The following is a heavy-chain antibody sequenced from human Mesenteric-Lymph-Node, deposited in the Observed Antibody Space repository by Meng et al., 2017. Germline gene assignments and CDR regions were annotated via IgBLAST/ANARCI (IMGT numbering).Heavy chain of an antibody. J-gene: IGHJ4*02. V-gene: IGHV1-69*01. CDR3: ARGPNYYDSSGYYC. CDR1: GGTFRNYA. CDR2: IIPSFGTA. D-gene: IGHD3-22*01. Sequence: QVQVGEVGVEVKKTVSAGKAPRKASGGTFRNYAISWVRQAPGQGLERMGGIIPSFGTANYAQKFQGRVTITADESTSTAYMELSSLRSEDTAVYYCARGPNYYDSSGYYCWGQGTLVTVSS.